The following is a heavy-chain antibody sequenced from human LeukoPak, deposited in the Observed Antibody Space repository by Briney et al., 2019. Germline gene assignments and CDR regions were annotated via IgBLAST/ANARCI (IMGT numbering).Heavy chain of an antibody. V-gene: IGHV4-31*03. CDR3: ARVPSVIDAFDI. Sequence: SQTLSLTCTVSGGSVSSGGYYWSWIRQHPGKGLEWIAYIYYTGSTYYNPSLKSRLTISVHRSKHQFSLRLSSMTAAHTAVYYCARVPSVIDAFDIWGQGTMVTVYS. D-gene: IGHD2-21*01. CDR1: GGSVSSGGYY. J-gene: IGHJ3*02. CDR2: IYYTGST.